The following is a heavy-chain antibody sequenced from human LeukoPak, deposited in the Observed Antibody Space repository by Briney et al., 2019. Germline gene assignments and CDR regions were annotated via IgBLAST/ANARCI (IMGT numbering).Heavy chain of an antibody. CDR1: GFTFSSYS. Sequence: GGSLRLSCAASGFTFSSYSMNWVRQAPGKGLEWVSSISSSSSYIYYADSVKGRFTISRDNAKNALYLQMNSLRAEDTAVYYCARGKYDSSGYPLLGFDYWGQGTLVTVSS. V-gene: IGHV3-21*01. D-gene: IGHD3-22*01. CDR3: ARGKYDSSGYPLLGFDY. CDR2: ISSSSSYI. J-gene: IGHJ4*02.